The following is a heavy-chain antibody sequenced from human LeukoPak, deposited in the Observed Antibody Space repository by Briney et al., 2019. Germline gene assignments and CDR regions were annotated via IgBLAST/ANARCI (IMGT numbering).Heavy chain of an antibody. Sequence: QVQLQESGPGLVKPSQTLSLTCTVSGCSISSGGYYWSWIRQHPGKGLEWIGYIYYSGSTYYNPSLKSRVTISVDTSKNQFSLKLTSVTAADTAMYYCARGYTAMVIDYWGQGTLVTVSS. CDR1: GCSISSGGYY. J-gene: IGHJ4*02. CDR3: ARGYTAMVIDY. D-gene: IGHD5-18*01. V-gene: IGHV4-31*03. CDR2: IYYSGST.